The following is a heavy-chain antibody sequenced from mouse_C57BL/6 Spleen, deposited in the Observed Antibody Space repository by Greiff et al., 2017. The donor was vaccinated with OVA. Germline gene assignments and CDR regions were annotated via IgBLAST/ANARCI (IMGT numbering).Heavy chain of an antibody. J-gene: IGHJ4*01. Sequence: EVQLVESGGGLVKPGGSLKLSCAASGFTFSDYGMHWVRQAPEKGLEWVAYLSSGRSTIYYAATVQGRFTISRDNAKNTLFLQMTSLRSEDTAMYYCAKKLGRGDAMDYWGQGTSVTVSS. D-gene: IGHD4-1*01. CDR1: GFTFSDYG. CDR2: LSSGRSTI. CDR3: AKKLGRGDAMDY. V-gene: IGHV5-17*01.